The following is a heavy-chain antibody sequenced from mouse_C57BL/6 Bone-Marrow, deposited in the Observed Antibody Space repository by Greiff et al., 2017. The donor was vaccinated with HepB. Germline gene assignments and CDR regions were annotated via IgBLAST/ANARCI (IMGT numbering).Heavy chain of an antibody. J-gene: IGHJ2*01. CDR2: ISGGGGNT. V-gene: IGHV5-9*01. CDR1: GFTFSSYT. Sequence: EVKVVESGGGLVKPGGSLKLSCAASGFTFSSYTMSWVRQTPEKRLEWVATISGGGGNTYYPDSVKGRFTISRDNAKNTLYLQMSSLRSEDTALYYCARLGSKVDYWGQGTTLTVSS. CDR3: ARLGSKVDY. D-gene: IGHD1-1*01.